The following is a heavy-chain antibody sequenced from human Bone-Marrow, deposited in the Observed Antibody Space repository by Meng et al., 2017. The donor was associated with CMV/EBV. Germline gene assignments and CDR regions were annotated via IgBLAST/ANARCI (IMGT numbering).Heavy chain of an antibody. V-gene: IGHV3-30*02. CDR3: AKSGGWYHPFDY. J-gene: IGHJ4*02. Sequence: GESLKISCAASGFTFSSYGMHWVRQAPGKGLEWVAFIRYDGSNKYYADSVKGRFTISRDNAKNSLYLQMSSLRAEDTAVYYCAKSGGWYHPFDYWGQGTLVTVSS. D-gene: IGHD2-2*01. CDR2: IRYDGSNK. CDR1: GFTFSSYG.